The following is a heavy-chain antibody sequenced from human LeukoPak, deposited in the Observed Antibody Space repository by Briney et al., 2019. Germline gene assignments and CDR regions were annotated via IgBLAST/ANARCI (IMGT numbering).Heavy chain of an antibody. Sequence: GGSLRLSCAASGFTFSSYSMNWVRQAPGKGLEWVSSISSSSSYIYYADSVEGRFTISRDNAKNSLYLQMDSLRAEDTAVYYCARVLGSSWADYWGQGTLVTVSS. CDR2: ISSSSSYI. V-gene: IGHV3-21*01. CDR1: GFTFSSYS. J-gene: IGHJ4*02. D-gene: IGHD6-13*01. CDR3: ARVLGSSWADY.